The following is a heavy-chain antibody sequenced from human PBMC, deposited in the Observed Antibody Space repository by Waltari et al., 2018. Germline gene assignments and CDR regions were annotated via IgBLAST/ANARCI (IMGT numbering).Heavy chain of an antibody. CDR3: AKEGYFYDSSSYPDAFDV. D-gene: IGHD3-22*01. J-gene: IGHJ3*01. CDR2: ISGMAGST. V-gene: IGHV3-23*01. CDR1: GFTFNNYA. Sequence: EVQLLESGGGLVKPGGSLRVSCAALGFTFNNYAMSWVRQAPGKGLELVSAISGMAGSTYYAASVKGRFTISRDNSKNTLYLHMNSLRAEDTAVYYCAKEGYFYDSSSYPDAFDVWGQGTMVIVSS.